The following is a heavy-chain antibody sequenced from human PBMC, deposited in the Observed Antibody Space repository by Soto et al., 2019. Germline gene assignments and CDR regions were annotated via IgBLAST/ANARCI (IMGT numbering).Heavy chain of an antibody. D-gene: IGHD3-22*01. V-gene: IGHV4-30-4*01. J-gene: IGHJ5*02. CDR2: IYYSGST. CDR1: GGSISSGDYY. Sequence: QVQLQESGPGLVKPSQTLSLTCTVSGGSISSGDYYWSWIRQPPGKGLEWIGYIYYSGSTYYNPSVKSRVTISVDTSKNQFSLKLSSVTAADTAVYYCARWGEGYDSSGPDDPWGQGTLVTVSS. CDR3: ARWGEGYDSSGPDDP.